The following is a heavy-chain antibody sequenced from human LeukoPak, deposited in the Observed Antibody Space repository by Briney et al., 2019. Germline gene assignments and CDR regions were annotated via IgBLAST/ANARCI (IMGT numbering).Heavy chain of an antibody. CDR3: ARGLDFSSYYYGMDV. J-gene: IGHJ6*02. D-gene: IGHD3-3*01. CDR2: IYTSGST. V-gene: IGHV4-4*07. CDR1: GGSITNYY. Sequence: SETLSLTCTVSGGSITNYYWSWIRQPAGKGLEWIGRIYTSGSTNYNPSLKSRVTMSVDTSKNQFSLKLSSVTAADTAVYYCARGLDFSSYYYGMDVWGQGTTVTVSS.